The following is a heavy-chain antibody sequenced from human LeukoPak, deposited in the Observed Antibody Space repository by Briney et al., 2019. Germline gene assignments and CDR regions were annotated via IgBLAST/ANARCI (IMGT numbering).Heavy chain of an antibody. CDR1: GGTFRNYW. V-gene: IGHV3-7*01. J-gene: IGHJ4*02. CDR2: TKPDGSAE. CDR3: ARDGGLNTNFDY. D-gene: IGHD2-15*01. Sequence: PGGTLRLSCTASGGTFRNYWRGWVRQAPGKGLEGVAYTKPDGSAEYYADSVRGRFTTSRDNANNLLYLQMNSLRAEDTAVYYCARDGGLNTNFDYWGQGTLVTVSS.